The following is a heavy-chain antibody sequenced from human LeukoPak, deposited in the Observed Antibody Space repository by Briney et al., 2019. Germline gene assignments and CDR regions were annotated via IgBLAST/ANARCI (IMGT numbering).Heavy chain of an antibody. V-gene: IGHV2-5*01. CDR3: AQYPVDDGDYGAFDV. Sequence: SGSTLLQPIHTLTPSCTFAGFSFDSWRMGVAWVRQPPGKALEWRGAISYTAETRYSPSLKTRLTIAKDTSKSQVFLMMTNMDPVDTATYYCAQYPVDDGDYGAFDVWGQGTMVTVSS. D-gene: IGHD4/OR15-4a*01. J-gene: IGHJ3*01. CDR1: GFSFDSWRMG. CDR2: ISYTAET.